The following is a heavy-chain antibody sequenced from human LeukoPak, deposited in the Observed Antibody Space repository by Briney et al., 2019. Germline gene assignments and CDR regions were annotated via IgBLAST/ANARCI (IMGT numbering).Heavy chain of an antibody. CDR3: ARALIAEVGY. CDR2: INHSGST. Sequence: SETLSLTCTVSGGSISSSSYYWGWIRQPPGKGLEWIGEINHSGSTNYNPSLKSRVTISVDTSKNQFSLKLSSVTAADTAVYYCARALIAEVGYWGQGTLVTVSS. D-gene: IGHD2-15*01. V-gene: IGHV4-39*07. J-gene: IGHJ4*02. CDR1: GGSISSSSYY.